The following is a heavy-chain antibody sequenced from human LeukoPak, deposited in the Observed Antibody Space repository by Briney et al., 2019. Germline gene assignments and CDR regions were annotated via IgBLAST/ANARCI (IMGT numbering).Heavy chain of an antibody. D-gene: IGHD4-17*01. CDR2: MKQDGSEK. CDR1: GFTFSSYW. Sequence: PGGSLRPSCAVSGFTFSSYWMSWVRQAPGKGLEWVANMKQDGSEKDHVDSVEGRFTISRDNAKNLLYLQMNSLRAEDTAVYYCASPLDYGDYPSYYYYGMDVWGQGTTVTVSS. V-gene: IGHV3-7*03. J-gene: IGHJ6*02. CDR3: ASPLDYGDYPSYYYYGMDV.